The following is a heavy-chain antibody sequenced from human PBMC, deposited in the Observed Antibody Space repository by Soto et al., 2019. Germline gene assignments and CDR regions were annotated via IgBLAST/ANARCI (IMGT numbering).Heavy chain of an antibody. Sequence: SETLSLTCAVYGGSFSGYYWSWIRQPPGKGLEWIGELNHSGGTNYNPSLKSRVTISGDTSKNQFSLKLNSVTAADTAVYYCARGFRPYYDSSGPYFDYWGQGTLVTVS. J-gene: IGHJ4*02. V-gene: IGHV4-34*01. CDR2: LNHSGGT. CDR1: GGSFSGYY. D-gene: IGHD3-22*01. CDR3: ARGFRPYYDSSGPYFDY.